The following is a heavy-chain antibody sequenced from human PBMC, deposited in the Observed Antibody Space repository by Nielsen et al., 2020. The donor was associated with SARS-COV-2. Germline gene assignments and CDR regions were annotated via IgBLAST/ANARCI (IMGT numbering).Heavy chain of an antibody. J-gene: IGHJ4*02. Sequence: VKVSCKASGYTFTRYNMHWVRQAPGQGLEWMGIITPSGGSTSYAQKFQGRVTMTRDTSTSTVYMELSTLRSEDTAVYYCARDNTGWSFDYWGQGTQVTVSS. CDR3: ARDNTGWSFDY. D-gene: IGHD6-19*01. V-gene: IGHV1-46*01. CDR1: GYTFTRYN. CDR2: ITPSGGST.